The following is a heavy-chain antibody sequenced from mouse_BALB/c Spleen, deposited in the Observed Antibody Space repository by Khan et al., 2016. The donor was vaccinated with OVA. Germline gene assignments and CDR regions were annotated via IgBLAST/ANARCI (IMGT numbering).Heavy chain of an antibody. D-gene: IGHD1-1*01. CDR1: GYSFTDYN. J-gene: IGHJ2*01. Sequence: VQLQQSGPELVKPGASVKVSCKASGYSFTDYNMFWVKQSHGKSLEWIGYIDPYNGGTSYNQKFKGKATLTVDKSSSTAFMQLSSLTSEDSAVFDCARSDYYGSSYYFDYWGQGTTLTVSS. CDR2: IDPYNGGT. V-gene: IGHV1S135*01. CDR3: ARSDYYGSSYYFDY.